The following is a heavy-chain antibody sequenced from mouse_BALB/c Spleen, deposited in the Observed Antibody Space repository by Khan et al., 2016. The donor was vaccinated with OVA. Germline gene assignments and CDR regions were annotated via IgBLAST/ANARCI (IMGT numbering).Heavy chain of an antibody. CDR2: INPSNGYT. Sequence: QVQLQQSGAELARPGASVKMSCKASGYTFTSYTIHWIKKRPGQGLEWIGYINPSNGYTNYNQKFKDKATLTTDKSSTTAYLQLSSLTSDDSAVYNCVRDGAYHRNDGWFAYWGQGTQVTVSA. D-gene: IGHD2-14*01. V-gene: IGHV1-4*01. J-gene: IGHJ3*01. CDR3: VRDGAYHRNDGWFAY. CDR1: GYTFTSYT.